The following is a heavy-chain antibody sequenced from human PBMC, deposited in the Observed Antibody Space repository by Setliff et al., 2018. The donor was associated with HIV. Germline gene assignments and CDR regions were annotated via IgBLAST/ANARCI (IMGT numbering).Heavy chain of an antibody. CDR1: GGSSSDFY. CDR3: ARGIGTRYNYYMDV. CDR2: ISYSGST. V-gene: IGHV4-34*01. Sequence: SETLSLTCAVFGGSSSDFYWSWIRQPPGKGLEWIGEISYSGSTVYNPSLKSRVTMSVDTSKNQFSLKLSSVTAADTAVYYCARGIGTRYNYYMDVWGIGTTVTVSS. D-gene: IGHD1-20*01. J-gene: IGHJ6*03.